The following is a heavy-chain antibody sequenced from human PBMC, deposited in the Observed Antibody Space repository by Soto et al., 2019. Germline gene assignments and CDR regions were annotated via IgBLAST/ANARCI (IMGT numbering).Heavy chain of an antibody. D-gene: IGHD1-26*01. J-gene: IGHJ5*02. V-gene: IGHV4-39*01. CDR3: ARHELRLRNSGSFYNAHFDP. Sequence: XETLSLTCSVSGGSISVASGIYYWGWVRQPPGKGLEWIASISYSGATFHNPSLKSRVTISTDKSKNQFSLQLSSVTAGDTAVYFCARHELRLRNSGSFYNAHFDPWGQGALVTVSS. CDR1: GGSISVASGIYY. CDR2: ISYSGAT.